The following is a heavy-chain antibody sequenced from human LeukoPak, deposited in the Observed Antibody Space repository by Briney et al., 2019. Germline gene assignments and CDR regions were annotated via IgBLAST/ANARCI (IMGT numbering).Heavy chain of an antibody. V-gene: IGHV3-66*01. CDR1: GFTVTTKY. Sequence: GGSLRLSCAASGFTVTTKYMHWVRQAPGRGLEWVSLMSSGGDIHSADSVKGRFTISRDYSKNTLYLQMNSLRAEDTAVYYCARGPHSSSGYTYYYFYGMDVWGQGTTVTVSS. J-gene: IGHJ6*02. CDR2: MSSGGDI. CDR3: ARGPHSSSGYTYYYFYGMDV. D-gene: IGHD3-22*01.